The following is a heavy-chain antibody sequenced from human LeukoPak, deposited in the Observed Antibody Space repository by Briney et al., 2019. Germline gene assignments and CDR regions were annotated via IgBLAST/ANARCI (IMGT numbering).Heavy chain of an antibody. Sequence: SDTLSLTCTVSGDSVSGYYGSWIRQPPGKGLEWIGYFYTSANTNYNPSLKSRVTMSVDTSKNRFSLKLTSVTAAGTAVYYCARGLRDEERHYGYYYMDVWGKGTTVTVSS. V-gene: IGHV4-4*09. D-gene: IGHD3-22*01. CDR2: FYTSANT. CDR1: GDSVSGYY. J-gene: IGHJ6*03. CDR3: ARGLRDEERHYGYYYMDV.